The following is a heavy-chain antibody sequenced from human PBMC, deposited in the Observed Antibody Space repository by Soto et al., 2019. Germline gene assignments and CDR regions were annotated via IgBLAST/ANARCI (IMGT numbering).Heavy chain of an antibody. CDR1: GFTFSDYS. CDR3: ARSPYYDGSGRLIGYDNMDV. J-gene: IGHJ6*02. CDR2: ISSASRAI. V-gene: IGHV3-48*02. Sequence: EAQLVESGGGLVQPGGSLTLSCAASGFTFSDYSIFWVRQAPGKGLEWVSSISSASRAIYYADSVKGRFTVSRDNAENSLYLQMSSLTDADTAVYYCARSPYYDGSGRLIGYDNMDVWGQGTTVTVSS. D-gene: IGHD3-10*01.